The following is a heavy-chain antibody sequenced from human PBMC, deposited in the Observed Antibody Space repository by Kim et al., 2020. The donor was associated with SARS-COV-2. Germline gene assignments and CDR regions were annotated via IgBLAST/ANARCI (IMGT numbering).Heavy chain of an antibody. CDR1: NGFLNNYY. CDR3: ARIVAVAPRYFDY. J-gene: IGHJ4*02. V-gene: IGHV4-59*01. CDR2: IFYNGSP. Sequence: SETLSLTCTVSNGFLNNYYWSWIRQPPGKGLEWLGYIFYNGSPNYNPSLESRVTMSVDTSQNQFSLKLSSMTTADTAVYYCARIVAVAPRYFDYWGPGIL. D-gene: IGHD6-19*01.